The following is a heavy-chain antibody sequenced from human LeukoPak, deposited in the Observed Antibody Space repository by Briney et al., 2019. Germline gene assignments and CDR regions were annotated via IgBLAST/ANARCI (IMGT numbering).Heavy chain of an antibody. CDR2: IYSGGST. Sequence: PGGSLRLSCAASGFTVSSNYMSWVRQAPGKGLEWVSFIYSGGSTYYAESVKGRFTISRENSKNTMYLQMNSLRAEDTAVYYCARDEQQLSFDYWGQGTLVTVSS. V-gene: IGHV3-66*01. CDR3: ARDEQQLSFDY. J-gene: IGHJ4*02. CDR1: GFTVSSNY. D-gene: IGHD6-13*01.